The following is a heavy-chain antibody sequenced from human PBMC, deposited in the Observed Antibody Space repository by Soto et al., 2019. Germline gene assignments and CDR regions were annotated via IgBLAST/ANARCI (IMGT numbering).Heavy chain of an antibody. J-gene: IGHJ4*02. CDR1: GFTVSSNS. V-gene: IGHV3-53*01. CDR3: ARASFYYYDSSGRSYYFDD. CDR2: IYSGVRA. Sequence: EVQLVESGGGLIQPGGSLRLSCAASGFTVSSNSMTWVRQAAGKGLEWVSVIYSGVRADYADSVKGRFTISRDYSKNTLYLQVNSLRAEDTAVYYCARASFYYYDSSGRSYYFDDWGQGTLVTVCS. D-gene: IGHD3-22*01.